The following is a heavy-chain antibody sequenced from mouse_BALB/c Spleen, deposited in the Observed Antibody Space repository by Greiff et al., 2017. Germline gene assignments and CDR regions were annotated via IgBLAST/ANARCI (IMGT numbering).Heavy chain of an antibody. Sequence: QVQLQQSGAELVKPGASVKLSCKASGYTFTSYYMYWVKQRPGQGLEWIGGINPSNGGTNFNEKFKSKATLTVDKSSSTAYMQLSSLTSEDSAVYYCTRSTNWAFAYWGQGTLVTVSA. V-gene: IGHV1S81*02. J-gene: IGHJ3*01. CDR2: INPSNGGT. CDR1: GYTFTSYY. CDR3: TRSTNWAFAY. D-gene: IGHD4-1*01.